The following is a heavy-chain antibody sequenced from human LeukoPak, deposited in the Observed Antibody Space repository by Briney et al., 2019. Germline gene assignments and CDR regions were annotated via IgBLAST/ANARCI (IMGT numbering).Heavy chain of an antibody. CDR3: ARASGRYSDAFDI. Sequence: ASVKVSCKASGYTFTGYYMHWVRQAPGQGLECMGWINPNSGGTNYAQTFQGRVTMTRDTSISTAYMELSRLRSDDTALYYCARASGRYSDAFDIWGQGTMVTVSS. D-gene: IGHD1-26*01. CDR2: INPNSGGT. V-gene: IGHV1-2*02. J-gene: IGHJ3*02. CDR1: GYTFTGYY.